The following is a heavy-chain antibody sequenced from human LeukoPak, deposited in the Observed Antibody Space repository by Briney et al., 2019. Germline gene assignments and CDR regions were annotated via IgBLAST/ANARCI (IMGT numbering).Heavy chain of an antibody. CDR3: ARVFGWYFSNRAFDI. CDR2: IKQDGSEK. V-gene: IGHV3-7*01. CDR1: GLSFSTYD. D-gene: IGHD6-19*01. Sequence: PGGSLRLSCAASGLSFSTYDMTWVRQAPGKGLEWVANIKQDGSEKYYVDSAKGRFTISRDNAKNSLYLQMNSLRAEDTAVYYCARVFGWYFSNRAFDIWGQGTMVTVSS. J-gene: IGHJ3*02.